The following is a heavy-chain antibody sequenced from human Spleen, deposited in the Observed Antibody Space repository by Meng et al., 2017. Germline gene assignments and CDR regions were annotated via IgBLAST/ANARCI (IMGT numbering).Heavy chain of an antibody. J-gene: IGHJ4*02. CDR3: AREMATIPLLDY. D-gene: IGHD5-24*01. V-gene: IGHV3-30-3*01. Sequence: VQLVESGGGLVQPGGSLRLSCAASGFSFSSYWMHWVRQAPGKGLEWVAVISYDGSNKYYADSVKGRFTISRDNSKNTLYLQMNSLRAEDTAVYYCAREMATIPLLDYWGQGTLVTVSS. CDR2: ISYDGSNK. CDR1: GFSFSSYW.